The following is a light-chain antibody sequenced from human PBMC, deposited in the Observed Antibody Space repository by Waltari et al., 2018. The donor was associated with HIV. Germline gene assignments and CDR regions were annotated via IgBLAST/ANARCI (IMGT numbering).Light chain of an antibody. J-gene: IGKJ5*01. CDR3: QQRSSWPIT. CDR1: QSVRSY. CDR2: DTT. V-gene: IGKV3-11*01. Sequence: ELVLTQSPATLSLSPGERATLSCRASQSVRSYLAWYQQTPGQAPRLLIFDTTSRATGVPARFSGSGSATDFTLTISSLEPGDFGVYYCQQRSSWPITFGQGTRLEIK.